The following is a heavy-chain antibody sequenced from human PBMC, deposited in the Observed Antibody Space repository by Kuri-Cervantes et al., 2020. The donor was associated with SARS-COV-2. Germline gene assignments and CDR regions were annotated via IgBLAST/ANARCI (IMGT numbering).Heavy chain of an antibody. D-gene: IGHD2-21*01. J-gene: IGHJ4*02. V-gene: IGHV4-59*12. CDR3: ARDLWGGDY. CDR2: IYYSGTT. CDR1: GFTFGHFW. Sequence: ESLKISCVASGFTFGHFWMTWIRQTPGKGLEWIGYIYYSGTTESNPSLKSRVTMSVDASKNQFSLRLNSVIAADTAIYYCARDLWGGDYWGQGILVTVSS.